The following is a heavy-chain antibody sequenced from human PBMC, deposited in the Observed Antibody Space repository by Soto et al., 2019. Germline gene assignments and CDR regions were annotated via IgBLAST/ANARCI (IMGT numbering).Heavy chain of an antibody. CDR3: ARGERYYYDSSGYFGFDY. Sequence: ASVKVSCKASRYTFTNYAMHWVRQAPGQRLEWMGWINAGNGNTKYSQKFQGRVTFTRDTSATTAYMELNSLRSEDTAVYYCARGERYYYDSSGYFGFDYWGQGTLVTVS. J-gene: IGHJ4*02. D-gene: IGHD3-22*01. CDR2: INAGNGNT. CDR1: RYTFTNYA. V-gene: IGHV1-3*01.